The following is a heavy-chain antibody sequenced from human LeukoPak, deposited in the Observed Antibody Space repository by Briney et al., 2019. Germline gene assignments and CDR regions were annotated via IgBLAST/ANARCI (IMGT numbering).Heavy chain of an antibody. V-gene: IGHV3-53*01. CDR3: ARSSARVYY. CDR2: IYSSGST. Sequence: GGSLRLSCAGSGFTATTNYMSWVRQAPGKGLEWVSVIYSSGSTSYADSVKGRFTISRDSSKNTLYLQMNSLRAEDTAVYYCARSSARVYYWGQGTLVTVSS. D-gene: IGHD6-6*01. CDR1: GFTATTNY. J-gene: IGHJ4*02.